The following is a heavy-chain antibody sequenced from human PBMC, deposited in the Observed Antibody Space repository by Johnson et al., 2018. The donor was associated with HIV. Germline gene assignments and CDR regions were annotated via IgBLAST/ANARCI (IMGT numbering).Heavy chain of an antibody. CDR3: SKRYSGRYGVGGGAEKAFDI. Sequence: VKLVESGGGLVKPGGSLRLSCAASGFTFSDYHMTWIRQAPGKGLEGVSVIYSGGSTYYADSVKGRFTISRDNSKNSLYLQMNSLRAEDTAVYYCSKRYSGRYGVGGGAEKAFDIWGQGTMVTVSS. CDR2: IYSGGST. D-gene: IGHD1-26*01. V-gene: IGHV3-66*01. CDR1: GFTFSDYH. J-gene: IGHJ3*02.